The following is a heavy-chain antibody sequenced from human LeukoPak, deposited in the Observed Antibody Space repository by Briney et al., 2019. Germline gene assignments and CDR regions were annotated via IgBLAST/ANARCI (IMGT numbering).Heavy chain of an antibody. CDR1: GFTFSTHI. D-gene: IGHD3-16*02. V-gene: IGHV3-30*03. J-gene: IGHJ4*02. CDR3: ARGSILGELSSYYFDY. Sequence: GGSLRLSCVASGFTFSTHIMNWVRQAPGKGLEWVAVISYDGSNKYYADSVKGRFTISRDNSKNTLYLQMNSLRAEDTAVYYCARGSILGELSSYYFDYWGQGTLVTVSS. CDR2: ISYDGSNK.